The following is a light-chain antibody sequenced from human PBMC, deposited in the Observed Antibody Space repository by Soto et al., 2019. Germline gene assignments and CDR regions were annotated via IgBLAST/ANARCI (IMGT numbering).Light chain of an antibody. CDR1: SSNIGNNY. CDR2: ENN. J-gene: IGLJ2*01. Sequence: QSVLTQPPSVSAAPGQKVTISCSGSSSNIGNNYVSWYQQLPGTAPKLLIYENNKRPSGIPDRISGSKSGTSATLGFTGLQTGDEADYYCGTWDSSLSAVVFGGGTQLTVL. CDR3: GTWDSSLSAVV. V-gene: IGLV1-51*02.